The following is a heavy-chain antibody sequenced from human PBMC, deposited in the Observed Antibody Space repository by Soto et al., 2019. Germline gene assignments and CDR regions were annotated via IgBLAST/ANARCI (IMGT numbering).Heavy chain of an antibody. CDR3: ARSPRGEFDY. J-gene: IGHJ4*02. D-gene: IGHD3-16*01. Sequence: SETLSLTCTVSGGSISSYYWSWIRQPPGKGLEWIGYIYYSGSTNYNPSLKSRVTISVDTSKNQFSLKLSSVTAADTAVYYCARSPRGEFDYWGQGTLVTVSS. V-gene: IGHV4-59*01. CDR1: GGSISSYY. CDR2: IYYSGST.